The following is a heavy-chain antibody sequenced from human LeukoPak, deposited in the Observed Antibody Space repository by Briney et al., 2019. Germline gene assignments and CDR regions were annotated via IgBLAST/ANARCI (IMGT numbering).Heavy chain of an antibody. J-gene: IGHJ4*02. D-gene: IGHD3-16*02. CDR2: IYSGGST. Sequence: GGSLRLSCAASGFTVTTGYMSWVRQAPGKGLEWVSLIYSGGSTFYTDSVKGRFTISRDKSNNMLYLQMNSLRAEDTAVYYCAKGVAEDYVWGSYRYYYFDYWGQGTLVTVSS. CDR3: AKGVAEDYVWGSYRYYYFDY. V-gene: IGHV3-53*01. CDR1: GFTVTTGY.